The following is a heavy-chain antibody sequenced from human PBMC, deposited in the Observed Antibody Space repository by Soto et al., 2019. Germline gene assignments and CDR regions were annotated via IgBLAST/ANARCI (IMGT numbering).Heavy chain of an antibody. CDR2: IYHSGST. V-gene: IGHV4-59*12. Sequence: SETLSLTCTVSGGSISSYYWTWIRQPPGKGLEWIGYIYHSGSTYYNPSLKSRVTISVDRSKNQFSLKLSSVTAADTAVYYCARGNYGGNSGGYYYYYGMDVWGQGTTVTVSS. D-gene: IGHD2-21*02. CDR1: GGSISSYY. CDR3: ARGNYGGNSGGYYYYYGMDV. J-gene: IGHJ6*02.